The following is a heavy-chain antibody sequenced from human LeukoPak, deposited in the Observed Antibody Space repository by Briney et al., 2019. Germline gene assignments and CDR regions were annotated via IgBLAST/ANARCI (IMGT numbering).Heavy chain of an antibody. Sequence: GGSLRLSCAASGFTFSSYPMNWVRQAPGKGLEWVALISYDGSETYYADSVKGRFTISRDNSKNTLYLQMSSLRPEDTAVYYCARANYYDSSGPGWYWGQGTLVTVSS. CDR2: ISYDGSET. V-gene: IGHV3-30*04. D-gene: IGHD3-22*01. CDR3: ARANYYDSSGPGWY. CDR1: GFTFSSYP. J-gene: IGHJ4*02.